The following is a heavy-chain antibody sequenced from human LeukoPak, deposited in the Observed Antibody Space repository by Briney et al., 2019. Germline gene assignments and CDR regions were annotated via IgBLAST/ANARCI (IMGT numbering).Heavy chain of an antibody. V-gene: IGHV3-48*01. Sequence: GGSLRLSCAASGFTFSSYSMNWVRQAPGKGLEWVSYISSSSSTIYYADSVKGRFTISRDNAKNSLYLQMNSLRAEDTAVYYCARTETAWIVATIVSYYYYMDVWGRGTTVTVSS. J-gene: IGHJ6*03. CDR3: ARTETAWIVATIVSYYYYMDV. D-gene: IGHD5-12*01. CDR1: GFTFSSYS. CDR2: ISSSSSTI.